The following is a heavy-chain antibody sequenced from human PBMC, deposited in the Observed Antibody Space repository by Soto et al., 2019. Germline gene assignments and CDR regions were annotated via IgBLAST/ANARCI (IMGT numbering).Heavy chain of an antibody. CDR3: ARHPPPFIAAAAFDY. V-gene: IGHV4-39*01. CDR1: GGPISSRSYY. Sequence: PSETLSLTCTVSGGPISSRSYYWGWIRQPPGKGLEWIGSIYYSGSTYYNPSLKSRVTISVDTSKNQFSLKLSSVNAAKTAVYSSARHPPPFIAAAAFDYWGQGTLVTVSS. D-gene: IGHD6-13*01. J-gene: IGHJ4*02. CDR2: IYYSGST.